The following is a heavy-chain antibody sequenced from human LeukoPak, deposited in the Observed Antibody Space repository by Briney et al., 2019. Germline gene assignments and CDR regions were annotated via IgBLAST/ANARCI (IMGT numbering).Heavy chain of an antibody. D-gene: IGHD5-24*01. CDR2: ISSSSSYI. CDR3: ARDRDGYNYFDY. V-gene: IGHV3-21*01. CDR1: GFTFSSYE. Sequence: GGSLRLSCAASGFTFSSYEMNWVRQAPGKGLEWVSSISSSSSYIYYADSVKGRFTISRDNAKNSLYLQMNSLRAEDTAVYYCARDRDGYNYFDYWGQGTLVTVSS. J-gene: IGHJ4*02.